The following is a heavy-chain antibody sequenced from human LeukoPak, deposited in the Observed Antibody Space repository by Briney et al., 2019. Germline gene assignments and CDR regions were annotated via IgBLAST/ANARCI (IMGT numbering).Heavy chain of an antibody. Sequence: SETLSLTCTVSGGSISSYYWSWIRQPPGKGLECIGYIYNSGSTNYNPSLKSRVSISVDTSKNQFSLKLSSVTAADTAVYYCARELQYGGYSGAAFDIWGQGTMVTVSS. V-gene: IGHV4-4*08. D-gene: IGHD5-12*01. CDR1: GGSISSYY. CDR3: ARELQYGGYSGAAFDI. CDR2: IYNSGST. J-gene: IGHJ3*02.